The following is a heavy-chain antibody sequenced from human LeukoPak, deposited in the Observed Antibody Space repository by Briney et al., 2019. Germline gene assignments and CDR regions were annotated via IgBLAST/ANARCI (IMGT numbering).Heavy chain of an antibody. D-gene: IGHD2-15*01. V-gene: IGHV4-30-4*01. Sequence: PSETLSLTCTVSGGSISSGDYYWSWIRQPPGKGLEWIGYIYYSGSTYYNPSLKSRVTISVDTSKNEFSLKLSSVTAADTAVYYCARFLSVGYCTGGSCRFDPWGQGTLVTVSS. CDR1: GGSISSGDYY. CDR2: IYYSGST. CDR3: ARFLSVGYCTGGSCRFDP. J-gene: IGHJ5*02.